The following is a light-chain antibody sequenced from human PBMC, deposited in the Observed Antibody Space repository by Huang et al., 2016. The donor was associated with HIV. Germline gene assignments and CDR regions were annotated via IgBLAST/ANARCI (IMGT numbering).Light chain of an antibody. Sequence: DIQMTQSPSSLPASVGDRVTITCRASQGISNSLAWYQQKPGKAPKLLLYAASRLESGVPSRFSGSGSGTVYTLTISSLQPEDFATYYCQQYYSISTFGQGTKVEIK. CDR3: QQYYSIST. V-gene: IGKV1-NL1*01. J-gene: IGKJ1*01. CDR2: AAS. CDR1: QGISNS.